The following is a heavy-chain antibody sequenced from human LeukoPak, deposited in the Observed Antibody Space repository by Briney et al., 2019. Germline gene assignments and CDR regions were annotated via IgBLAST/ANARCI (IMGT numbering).Heavy chain of an antibody. J-gene: IGHJ4*02. Sequence: SETLSLTCTVSGGSISSSSYYWGWIRQPPGKGLEWIGSIYYSGSTYYNPSLKSRVTISVDTSKNQFSLKLSSVTATDTAVYYCASVPTKWLAIDYWGQGTLVTVSS. CDR1: GGSISSSSYY. V-gene: IGHV4-39*01. CDR3: ASVPTKWLAIDY. CDR2: IYYSGST. D-gene: IGHD6-19*01.